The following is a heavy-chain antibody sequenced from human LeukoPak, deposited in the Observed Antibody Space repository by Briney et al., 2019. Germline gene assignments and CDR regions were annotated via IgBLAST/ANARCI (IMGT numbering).Heavy chain of an antibody. D-gene: IGHD3-22*01. CDR1: GGSISSYY. Sequence: PSETPSLTCTVSGGSISSYYWSWIRQPPGKGLEWIAYISDIGSTYYNPSLKSRVTISVDTSKNQFSLKLSSVTAADTAVYYCARHGPFTYYYDSSGSYYFDYWGQGTLVTVSS. V-gene: IGHV4-59*08. J-gene: IGHJ4*02. CDR2: ISDIGST. CDR3: ARHGPFTYYYDSSGSYYFDY.